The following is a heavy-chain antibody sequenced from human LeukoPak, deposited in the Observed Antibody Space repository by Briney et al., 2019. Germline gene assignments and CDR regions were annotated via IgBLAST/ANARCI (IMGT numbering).Heavy chain of an antibody. CDR2: IYYSGST. CDR3: ARMEEYYYILTGYYEWYYFDY. V-gene: IGHV4-39*07. D-gene: IGHD3-9*01. CDR1: GGSISSSSYY. J-gene: IGHJ4*02. Sequence: SETLSLTCTVSGGSISSSSYYWGWIRQPPGKGLEWIVSIYYSGSTYYNPSLKSRFTISVDTSKNQFSLKLSSVTAAHTAVYYCARMEEYYYILTGYYEWYYFDYWGQGTLVTVSS.